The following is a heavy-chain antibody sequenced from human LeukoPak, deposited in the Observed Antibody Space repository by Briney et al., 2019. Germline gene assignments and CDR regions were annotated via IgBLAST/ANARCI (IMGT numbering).Heavy chain of an antibody. CDR2: ISSSSSYI. CDR3: ARARERWLQDNY. D-gene: IGHD5-24*01. J-gene: IGHJ4*02. CDR1: GFTFSSYS. Sequence: PGGSLRLSCAASGFTFSSYSMNWVRQAPGKGLEWVSSISSSSSYIYYADSVKGRFTISRDNAKNSLYLQMNSLRAEDTAVYYCARARERWLQDNYWGQGTLVTVSS. V-gene: IGHV3-21*01.